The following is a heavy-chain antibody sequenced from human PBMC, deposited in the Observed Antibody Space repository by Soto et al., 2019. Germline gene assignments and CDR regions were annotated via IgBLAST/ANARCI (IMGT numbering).Heavy chain of an antibody. D-gene: IGHD6-13*01. CDR3: AKDGAGQQGYGMDV. CDR2: ISYDGSNK. J-gene: IGHJ6*02. CDR1: GFTFSSYG. Sequence: QVQLVESGGGVVQPGRSLRLSCAASGFTFSSYGMHWVRQAPGKGLEWVAVISYDGSNKYYADSVKGRFTISRDNSKNPLYLQMNSLRAEDTAVYYCAKDGAGQQGYGMDVWGQGTTVTVSS. V-gene: IGHV3-30*18.